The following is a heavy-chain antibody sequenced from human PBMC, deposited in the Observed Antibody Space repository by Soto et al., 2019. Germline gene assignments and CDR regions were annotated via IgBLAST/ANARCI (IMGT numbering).Heavy chain of an antibody. D-gene: IGHD1-26*01. CDR3: ARAPYSGSYYYYYGMDV. Sequence: VASVKVSCKASGYTFTSYGISWVRQAPGQGLEWMGWISAYNGNTNYAQKLQGRVTMTTDTSTSTAYTELRSLRSDDTAVYYCARAPYSGSYYYYYGMDVWGQGTTVTVSS. CDR2: ISAYNGNT. J-gene: IGHJ6*02. CDR1: GYTFTSYG. V-gene: IGHV1-18*01.